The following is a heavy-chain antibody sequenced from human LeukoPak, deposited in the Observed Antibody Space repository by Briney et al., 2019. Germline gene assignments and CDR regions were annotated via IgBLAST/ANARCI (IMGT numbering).Heavy chain of an antibody. J-gene: IGHJ4*02. Sequence: PSETLSLTCTVSGGSISSSNYYWGWIRQPPGKGLEWIGSIYYSGSTYYNPSLKSRVTISVDTSKNQFSLKLGSVTAADTAVYFCARHSSYYGNFDYWGQGTLVTVSS. CDR2: IYYSGST. CDR1: GGSISSSNYY. V-gene: IGHV4-39*01. CDR3: ARHSSYYGNFDY. D-gene: IGHD3-10*01.